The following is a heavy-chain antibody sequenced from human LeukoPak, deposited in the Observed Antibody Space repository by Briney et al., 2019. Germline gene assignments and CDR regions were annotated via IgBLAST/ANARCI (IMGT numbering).Heavy chain of an antibody. CDR1: GYTFSDFS. J-gene: IGHJ4*02. V-gene: IGHV3-21*01. Sequence: GGSPRLSCAASGYTFSDFSVNWVRQAPGKGLEWVSSISVRSNYRYYADSVRGRFTISRDDARDSLFLQMNSLRAEDTAVYFCVRLRRNNDRSGYYYYYDYWGQGTLVTVSS. D-gene: IGHD3-22*01. CDR3: VRLRRNNDRSGYYYYYDY. CDR2: ISVRSNYR.